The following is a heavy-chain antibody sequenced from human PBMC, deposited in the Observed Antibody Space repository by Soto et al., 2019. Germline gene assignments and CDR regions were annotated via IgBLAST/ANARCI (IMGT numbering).Heavy chain of an antibody. CDR3: ARAGIWFGDLFKYYYYGIDV. CDR2: IKQDGSEK. D-gene: IGHD3-10*01. CDR1: GFTFSSYW. Sequence: GGSLRLSCAASGFTFSSYWMSWVRQAPGKGLEWVANIKQDGSEKYYVDSVKGRFTISRDNAKNSLYLQMNSLRAEDTAVYYCARAGIWFGDLFKYYYYGIDVLGQGATTTDSS. J-gene: IGHJ6*02. V-gene: IGHV3-7*01.